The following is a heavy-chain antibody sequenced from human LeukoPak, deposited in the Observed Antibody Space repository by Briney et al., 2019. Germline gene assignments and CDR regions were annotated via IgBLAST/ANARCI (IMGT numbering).Heavy chain of an antibody. CDR1: GCSFTGHY. CDR3: ARGLTSSYGSGSYHNWFDP. V-gene: IGHV1-2*02. CDR2: INPNSGGT. D-gene: IGHD3-10*01. J-gene: IGHJ5*02. Sequence: ASVKVSCKASGCSFTGHYMHWVRQAPGQGLEWMGWINPNSGGTNYAQKFQGRVTMTRDTSISIAYMELSRLRSDDTAVYYCARGLTSSYGSGSYHNWFDPWGQGTLVTVSS.